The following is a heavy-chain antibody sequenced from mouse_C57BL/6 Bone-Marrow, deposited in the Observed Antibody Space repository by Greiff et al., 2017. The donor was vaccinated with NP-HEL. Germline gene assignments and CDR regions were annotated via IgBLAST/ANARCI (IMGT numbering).Heavy chain of an antibody. CDR1: GYSITSDY. J-gene: IGHJ3*01. CDR2: ISYSGST. D-gene: IGHD2-1*01. V-gene: IGHV3-8*01. Sequence: VQLKESGPGLAKPSQTLSLTCSVTGYSITSDYRNWIRKFPGNKLEYMGYISYSGSTYYNPSLKSRISITRDTSKNQYYLQLNSVTTEDTATYYCARSGNYAWFAYWGQGTLVTVSA. CDR3: ARSGNYAWFAY.